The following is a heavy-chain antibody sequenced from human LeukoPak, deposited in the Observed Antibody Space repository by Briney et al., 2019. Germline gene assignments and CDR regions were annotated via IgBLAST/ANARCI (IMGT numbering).Heavy chain of an antibody. D-gene: IGHD2-2*02. J-gene: IGHJ3*02. CDR1: GFTFSEYA. CDR3: AKPIVPSAISGAAFDI. V-gene: IGHV3-23*01. CDR2: VDGSGGSK. Sequence: GGSLRLSCAASGFTFSEYAMSWVRQAPRKGLEWVSAVDGSGGSKYYADSVKGRFTISRDNSKNTVYLQMNSLRADDTAVYYSAKPIVPSAISGAAFDIWGQGTMVTVSS.